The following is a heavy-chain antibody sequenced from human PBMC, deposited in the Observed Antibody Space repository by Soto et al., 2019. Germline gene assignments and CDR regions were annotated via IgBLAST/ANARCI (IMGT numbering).Heavy chain of an antibody. CDR1: GFSFSNYA. Sequence: EVQLLESGGGLVQPGGSLRLSCAASGFSFSNYAMSWVRQAPAKGLECVSGISGSGGGTYYADSVKGRFTISRDNSENTMYLQMNSLRAEDTALYYCGKGACSSTRCSKGYLDSWGQGTLVTVSS. CDR3: GKGACSSTRCSKGYLDS. J-gene: IGHJ4*02. CDR2: ISGSGGGT. V-gene: IGHV3-23*01. D-gene: IGHD2-2*01.